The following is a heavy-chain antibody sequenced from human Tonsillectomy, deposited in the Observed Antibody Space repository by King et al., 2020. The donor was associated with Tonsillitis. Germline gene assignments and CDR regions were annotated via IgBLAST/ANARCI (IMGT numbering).Heavy chain of an antibody. J-gene: IGHJ4*02. V-gene: IGHV1-2*04. CDR3: ARDYYDSGCYLYYFDY. CDR1: GYTFTGYY. CDR2: INPNSGGT. Sequence: VQLVESGAEVKKPGASVKVSCKASGYTFTGYYMHWVRQAPGQGLEWMGWINPNSGGTNYAQKFQGWVTMTRDTSISTAYMELSRLRSDDTAVYYCARDYYDSGCYLYYFDYWGQGTLVTVSS. D-gene: IGHD3-22*01.